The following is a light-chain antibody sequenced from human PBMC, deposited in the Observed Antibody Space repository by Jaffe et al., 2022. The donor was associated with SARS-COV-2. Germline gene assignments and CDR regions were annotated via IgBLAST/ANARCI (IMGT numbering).Light chain of an antibody. V-gene: IGKV4-1*01. J-gene: IGKJ4*01. CDR3: QQFYSLPLT. CDR2: WAS. Sequence: DIVMTQSPDSLAVSLGERATINCKSSQNILYRSNNKNYLNWYQQRPGQPPKLLIYWASTRESGVPDRFSGSGSATDFTLTISSLQAEDVAVYYCQQFYSLPLTFGGGTRVEI. CDR1: QNILYRSNNKNY.